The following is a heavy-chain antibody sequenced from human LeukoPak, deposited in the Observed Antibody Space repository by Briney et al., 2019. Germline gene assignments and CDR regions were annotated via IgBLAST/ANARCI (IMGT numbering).Heavy chain of an antibody. CDR3: ARGATPDY. CDR1: GFTFTTYA. V-gene: IGHV3-30-3*01. J-gene: IGHJ4*02. Sequence: PGRSLRLSCAASGFTFTTYAMHWVRQAPGKGLEWVAFISYDGTNKYCADSVKGRFTISRDNSKNSLYLQMNSLRDEDTAVYYCARGATPDYWGQGTLVTVSS. CDR2: ISYDGTNK.